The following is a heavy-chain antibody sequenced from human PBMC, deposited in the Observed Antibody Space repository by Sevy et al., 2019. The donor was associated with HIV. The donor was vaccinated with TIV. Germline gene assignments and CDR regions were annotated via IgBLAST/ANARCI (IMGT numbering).Heavy chain of an antibody. J-gene: IGHJ4*02. CDR3: AKRSSSSWYYIGY. CDR2: ISGSGGST. Sequence: GGCLRLSCAASGFTFSSYAMSWVRQAPGKGLEWVSAISGSGGSTYYADSVKGRFTISRDNSKNTLYLQMNSLRAEDTHAYYCAKRSSSSWYYIGYWGQGTLVTVSS. CDR1: GFTFSSYA. V-gene: IGHV3-23*01. D-gene: IGHD6-13*01.